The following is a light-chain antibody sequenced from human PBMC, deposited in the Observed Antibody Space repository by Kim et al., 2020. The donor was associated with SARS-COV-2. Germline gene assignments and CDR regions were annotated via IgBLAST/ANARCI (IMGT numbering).Light chain of an antibody. CDR2: QDS. Sequence: SYELTQPPSVSVSPGQTASITCSGDKLGDKYACWYQQKPGQSPVLVIYQDSKRPSGIPERFSGSNSGNTATLTISGTQAMDEADHYCQAWDSSTHWVFGGGTQLTVL. J-gene: IGLJ3*02. CDR3: QAWDSSTHWV. V-gene: IGLV3-1*01. CDR1: KLGDKY.